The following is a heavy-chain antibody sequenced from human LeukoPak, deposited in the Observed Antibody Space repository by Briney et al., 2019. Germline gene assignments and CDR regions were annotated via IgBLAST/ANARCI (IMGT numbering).Heavy chain of an antibody. D-gene: IGHD3-10*01. Sequence: ASVKVSCKASGYTFTGYYMHWVRQAPGQGLEWMGRINPNSGGTNYAQKFQGRVTMTRDTSISTAYMELSRLRSDDTAVYYCARGYYYGSGSLVYWGQGTLVTVSS. CDR2: INPNSGGT. J-gene: IGHJ4*02. CDR1: GYTFTGYY. CDR3: ARGYYYGSGSLVY. V-gene: IGHV1-2*06.